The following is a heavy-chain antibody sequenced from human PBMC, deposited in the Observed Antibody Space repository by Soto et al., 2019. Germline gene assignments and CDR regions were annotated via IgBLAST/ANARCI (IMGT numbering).Heavy chain of an antibody. CDR3: ARDNGVAGSFDP. Sequence: PGESLKISCKGSGYTFDNYWIGWVRQMPGKGLEWMGIIYPGDFDTRYSPSFQGHVTMSVDNAKNSLYLQMNSLRDEDTAMYYCARDNGVAGSFDPWGQGTLVTVSS. D-gene: IGHD3-3*01. CDR2: IYPGDFDT. CDR1: GYTFDNYW. V-gene: IGHV5-51*01. J-gene: IGHJ5*02.